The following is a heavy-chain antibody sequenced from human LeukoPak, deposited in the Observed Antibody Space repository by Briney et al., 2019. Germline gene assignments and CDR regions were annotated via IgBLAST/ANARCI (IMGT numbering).Heavy chain of an antibody. J-gene: IGHJ4*02. CDR2: ISENGGRT. Sequence: PGGSLRLSCEASGFIFRSYDMAWVRQAPGKGLEWVSSISENGGRTYYTDSVKGRFTISRDNAKNSLYLQMNSLRAEDTAVYYCARDSPPDYWGQGTLVTVSS. CDR3: ARDSPPDY. V-gene: IGHV3-23*01. CDR1: GFIFRSYD.